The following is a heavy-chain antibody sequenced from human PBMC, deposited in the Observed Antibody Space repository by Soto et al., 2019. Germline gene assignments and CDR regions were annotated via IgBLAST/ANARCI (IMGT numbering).Heavy chain of an antibody. D-gene: IGHD2-21*01. Sequence: EVHLEESGGGLVQPGGSLRLSCAASGFTFDSYWMYWVRQAPGKGLVWVSRVNSDGSITTYADSVKGRFTISRDNAKNTLSLQMNSLRVEDTAVYYCATSKGAVVISPYYFDSWGQGTLVTVSS. CDR2: VNSDGSIT. CDR3: ATSKGAVVISPYYFDS. CDR1: GFTFDSYW. V-gene: IGHV3-74*01. J-gene: IGHJ4*02.